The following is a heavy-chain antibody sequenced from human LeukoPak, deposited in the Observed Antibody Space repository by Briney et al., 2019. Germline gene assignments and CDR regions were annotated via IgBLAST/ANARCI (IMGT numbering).Heavy chain of an antibody. V-gene: IGHV4-59*01. CDR2: IYYSGST. CDR3: ARGGYYDSGNDFRFDP. J-gene: IGHJ5*02. D-gene: IGHD3-10*01. Sequence: SETLSLTCTVSGGSISSYYWGWIRRPPGKGLEWIGYIYYSGSTNYKPSLKSRVTISVDTSKNQFSLKLSSVTAADTAVYYCARGGYYDSGNDFRFDPWGQGTLVTVSS. CDR1: GGSISSYY.